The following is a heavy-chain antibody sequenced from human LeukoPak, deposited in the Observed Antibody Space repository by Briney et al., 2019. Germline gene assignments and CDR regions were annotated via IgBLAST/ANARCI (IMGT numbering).Heavy chain of an antibody. CDR2: IYYSGST. J-gene: IGHJ4*02. CDR1: GGSISSGGYY. Sequence: SQTLSLTCTVSGGSISSGGYYWSWIRQYPGKGLEWIGYIYYSGSTYYNPSLKSRVTTSVDTSKNQFSLKLSPVTAADTAVYYCARESKDSSSGFFGYWGQGTLVTVSS. D-gene: IGHD6-13*01. V-gene: IGHV4-31*03. CDR3: ARESKDSSSGFFGY.